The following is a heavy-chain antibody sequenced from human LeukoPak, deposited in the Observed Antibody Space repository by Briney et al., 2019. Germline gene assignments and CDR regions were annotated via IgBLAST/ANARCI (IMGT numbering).Heavy chain of an antibody. CDR1: GDSVSSNSAT. J-gene: IGHJ4*02. CDR3: ARRPTTSQAFDY. Sequence: SQTLSLTCAISGDSVSSNSATWDWIRQSPSRGLEWLGRTYYRSKWYNGYAVSVKSRITISPDTSKNQFSLQLNSVTPEDTAVYYCARRPTTSQAFDYWGQGTLVTVSS. CDR2: TYYRSKWYN. V-gene: IGHV6-1*01. D-gene: IGHD4-17*01.